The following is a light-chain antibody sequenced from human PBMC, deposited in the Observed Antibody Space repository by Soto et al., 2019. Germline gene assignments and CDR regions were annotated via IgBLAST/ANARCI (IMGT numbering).Light chain of an antibody. CDR2: EVR. CDR3: SSYTSKSSLI. V-gene: IGLV2-14*01. J-gene: IGLJ2*01. CDR1: MRDVGAYNL. Sequence: QSALTQPASVSGSPGQSITISCAGTMRDVGAYNLVSWYQQHPGRAPQPIIYEVRNRPSGISFRFSGSKSGNTASLTISGLQAEDEADYYCSSYTSKSSLIFGGGTQLTVL.